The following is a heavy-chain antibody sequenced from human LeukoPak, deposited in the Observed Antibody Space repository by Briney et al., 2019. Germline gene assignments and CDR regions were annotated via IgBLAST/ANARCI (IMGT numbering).Heavy chain of an antibody. Sequence: GSLRLSCAASGFTFSTYAMSWVRQAPGKGLEWVSDISGSAGSTYYADSVKGRFTISRDNSKNTLYLQMNSLRAEDTAVYYCAKLGGSSRSGYYFEYWGQGTLVTVSS. CDR2: ISGSAGST. J-gene: IGHJ4*02. D-gene: IGHD6-6*01. CDR1: GFTFSTYA. CDR3: AKLGGSSRSGYYFEY. V-gene: IGHV3-23*01.